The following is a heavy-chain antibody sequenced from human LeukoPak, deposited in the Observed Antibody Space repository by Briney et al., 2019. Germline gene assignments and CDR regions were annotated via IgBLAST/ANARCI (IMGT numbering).Heavy chain of an antibody. V-gene: IGHV3-21*01. CDR3: ARGHDNYYYYYMDV. CDR1: GLTFSSYS. Sequence: GGSLRLSCAASGLTFSSYSMNWVRQAPGKGLEWVSSISSSSSYIYYADSVKGRFTISRDNAKNSLYLQMNSLRAEDTAVYYCARGHDNYYYYYMDVWGKGTTVTVSS. CDR2: ISSSSSYI. J-gene: IGHJ6*03. D-gene: IGHD3-9*01.